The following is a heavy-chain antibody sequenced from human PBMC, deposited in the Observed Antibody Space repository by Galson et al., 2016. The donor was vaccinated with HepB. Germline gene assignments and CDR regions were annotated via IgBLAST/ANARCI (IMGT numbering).Heavy chain of an antibody. CDR2: ISHDDISK. Sequence: SLRLSCAASGITLRNFIIHWVRQPPGKGLEWVAAISHDDISKYYTDSVKGQFTISRDNSGNTVDLQMNSLRAEDTAVYYCARAAHSSGYCDVFDIWGQGTKVTVSS. CDR1: GITLRNFI. D-gene: IGHD3-22*01. J-gene: IGHJ3*02. V-gene: IGHV3-30-3*01. CDR3: ARAAHSSGYCDVFDI.